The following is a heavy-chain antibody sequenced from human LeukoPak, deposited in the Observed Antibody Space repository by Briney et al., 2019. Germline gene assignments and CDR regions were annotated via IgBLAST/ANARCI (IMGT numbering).Heavy chain of an antibody. Sequence: GGSLRLSCAASGFTFSSYWMSWVRQAPGNGLEWVANIKQDGNDKYYVDSVKGRFTISRDNAKNSLYLQMNSLRAEDTAVYYCARDSSTSCFDYWGQGTLVTVSS. CDR1: GFTFSSYW. J-gene: IGHJ4*02. CDR2: IKQDGNDK. V-gene: IGHV3-7*01. D-gene: IGHD2-2*01. CDR3: ARDSSTSCFDY.